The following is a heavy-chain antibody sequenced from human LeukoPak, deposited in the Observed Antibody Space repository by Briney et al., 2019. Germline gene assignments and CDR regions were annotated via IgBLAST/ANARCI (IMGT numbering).Heavy chain of an antibody. CDR2: MNPTSGHT. CDR3: ARSPVGVRKKHDL. D-gene: IGHD3-10*01. Sequence: GASVKASCKASGYTFTSYDINWVRQAPGQGLEWMGWMNPTSGHTGYVQKFQGRITMTRDTSVSTAYMELNSLTSEDTAVYYCARSPVGVRKKHDLWGQGTLVIVSS. J-gene: IGHJ5*02. CDR1: GYTFTSYD. V-gene: IGHV1-8*01.